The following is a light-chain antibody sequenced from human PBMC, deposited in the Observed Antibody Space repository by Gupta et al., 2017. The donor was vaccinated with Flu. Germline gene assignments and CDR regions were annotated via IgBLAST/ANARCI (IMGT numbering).Light chain of an antibody. CDR1: QNVQNY. CDR3: QQRKNWPSIT. CDR2: DTS. Sequence: ASLSVSPGERATLSCRASQNVQNYLAWYQQKPGQAPRLLMYDTSNRATGIPGRFSGSGSGTDFSLTISSLEPEDFAFYYCQQRKNWPSITFGQGTRLEIK. J-gene: IGKJ5*01. V-gene: IGKV3-11*01.